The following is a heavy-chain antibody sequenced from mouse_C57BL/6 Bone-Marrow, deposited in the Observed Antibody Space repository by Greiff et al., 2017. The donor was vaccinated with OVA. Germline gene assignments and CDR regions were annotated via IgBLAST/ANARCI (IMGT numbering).Heavy chain of an antibody. CDR2: INPNNGGT. CDR1: GYTFTDYN. V-gene: IGHV1-18*01. CDR3: ARHYYGSSVWYFDV. D-gene: IGHD1-1*01. J-gene: IGHJ1*03. Sequence: EVQLQQSGPELVKPGASVKIPCKASGYTFTDYNMDWVKQSHGKSLEWIGDINPNNGGTIYNQKFKGKATLTVDKSSSTAYMELRSLTSEDTAVYYCARHYYGSSVWYFDVWGTGTTVTVSS.